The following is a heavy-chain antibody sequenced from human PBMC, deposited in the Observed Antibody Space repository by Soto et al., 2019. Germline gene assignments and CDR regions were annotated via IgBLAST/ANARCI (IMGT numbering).Heavy chain of an antibody. V-gene: IGHV3-23*01. D-gene: IGHD3-10*01. CDR1: GFTFSNAW. CDR3: AKDHYIARGFDY. CDR2: ISGSGGST. J-gene: IGHJ4*02. Sequence: GGSLRLSCAASGFTFSNAWMNWVRQAPGKGLEWVSAISGSGGSTYYADSVKGRFTISRDNSKNTLYLQMNSLRAEDTAVYYCAKDHYIARGFDYWGQGTLVTVSS.